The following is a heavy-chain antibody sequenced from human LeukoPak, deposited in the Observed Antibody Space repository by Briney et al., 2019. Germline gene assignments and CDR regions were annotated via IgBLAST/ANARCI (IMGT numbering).Heavy chain of an antibody. D-gene: IGHD3-16*01. J-gene: IGHJ5*02. Sequence: PGRSLRLSCAASGFTFSSKWMSWVRQAPGKGLEWVGNIQPDGSEGYPVDSVKGRFTISRDNARNSLFLQMNSLRVEDTAVYYCASQSFAKFDPWGQGTLVIVSS. CDR3: ASQSFAKFDP. CDR2: IQPDGSEG. V-gene: IGHV3-7*01. CDR1: GFTFSSKW.